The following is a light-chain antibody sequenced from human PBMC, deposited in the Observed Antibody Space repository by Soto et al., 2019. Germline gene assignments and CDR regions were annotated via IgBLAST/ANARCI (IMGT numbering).Light chain of an antibody. CDR2: DAS. V-gene: IGKV3-11*01. J-gene: IGKJ4*01. CDR3: HQRSNWPLT. Sequence: EIVLTQSPATLSLSPGERATLSCRASQSVSSYLAWYQQKPGQAPRLLIYDASNRATGIPARFSGSGSGTDVTLTISSLEPEDFAVYYCHQRSNWPLTFGDGTKVEIK. CDR1: QSVSSY.